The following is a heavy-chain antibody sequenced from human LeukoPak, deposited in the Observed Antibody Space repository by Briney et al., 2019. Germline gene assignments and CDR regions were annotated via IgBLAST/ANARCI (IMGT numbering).Heavy chain of an antibody. CDR3: ARTTGFLRFLEWGRHDY. Sequence: PSETLSLTCAVYGGSFSGYYWSWIRQPPGKGLEWIGEINHSGSTNCNPSLKSRVTISVDTSKNQFSLKLSSVTAADTAVYYCARTTGFLRFLEWGRHDYWGQGTLVTVSS. D-gene: IGHD3-3*01. J-gene: IGHJ4*02. CDR2: INHSGST. V-gene: IGHV4-34*01. CDR1: GGSFSGYY.